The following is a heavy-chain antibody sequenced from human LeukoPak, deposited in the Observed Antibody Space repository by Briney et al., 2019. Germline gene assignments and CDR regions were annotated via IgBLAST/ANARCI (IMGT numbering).Heavy chain of an antibody. Sequence: SETLSLTCSVSGASINSHYWTWIRRPAGKGLEWIGRIYISGSTNYSPSLKSRVTMSVDTSKNQFSLNLISVTAADTAVYYCAREGTSGTHLNWFDPWGQGTLVTVSS. CDR1: GASINSHY. V-gene: IGHV4-4*07. CDR3: AREGTSGTHLNWFDP. CDR2: IYISGST. D-gene: IGHD1-1*01. J-gene: IGHJ5*02.